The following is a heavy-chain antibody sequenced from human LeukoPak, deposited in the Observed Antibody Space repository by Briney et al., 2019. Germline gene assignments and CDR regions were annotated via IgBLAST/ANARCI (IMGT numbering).Heavy chain of an antibody. CDR1: GFTFSSYA. Sequence: WGSLRLSCAASGFTFSSYAMSWVRQAPGKGLEWVSAISGSGGSTYYADSVKGRFTISRDNSKNTLYLQMNSLRAEDTAVYYCARDRIMVRGVIITYYFDYWGQGTLVTVSS. CDR2: ISGSGGST. V-gene: IGHV3-23*01. J-gene: IGHJ4*02. CDR3: ARDRIMVRGVIITYYFDY. D-gene: IGHD3-10*01.